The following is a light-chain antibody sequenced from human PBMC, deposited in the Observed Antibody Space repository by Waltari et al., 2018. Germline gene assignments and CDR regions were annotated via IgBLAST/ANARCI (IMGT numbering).Light chain of an antibody. J-gene: IGLJ2*01. CDR1: SSDVGTYNY. CDR2: DVS. CDR3: SSYISSSTLEL. V-gene: IGLV2-14*03. Sequence: QSALTQPASVSGSPGQSITISCTGTSSDVGTYNYVSWYQKHPGKAPKLMIFDVSIRPSGVPHRCSGSKSGNTASLTISGLQAEDEADYYCSSYISSSTLELFGGGTSLTVL.